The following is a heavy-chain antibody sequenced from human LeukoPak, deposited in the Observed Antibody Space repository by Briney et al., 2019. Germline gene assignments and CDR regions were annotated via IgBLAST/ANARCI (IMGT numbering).Heavy chain of an antibody. Sequence: PGGSLRLSCAASGFTFDDYGMSWVRQAPGKGLEWVSGINWNGGSTGYADSVKGRFTISRDNAKNSLYLQMNSLRAEDTALYHCARDKGTYRGSTNWNYPYHWFDPWGQGTLVTVSS. V-gene: IGHV3-20*01. CDR1: GFTFDDYG. J-gene: IGHJ5*02. CDR3: ARDKGTYRGSTNWNYPYHWFDP. CDR2: INWNGGST. D-gene: IGHD1-7*01.